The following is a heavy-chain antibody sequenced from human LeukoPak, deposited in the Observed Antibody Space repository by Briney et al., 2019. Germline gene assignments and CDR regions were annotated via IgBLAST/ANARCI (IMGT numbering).Heavy chain of an antibody. Sequence: GESLKISCAASGFTFSSYSMNWVRQAPGKGLEWVSSISSSSSYIYYADSVKGRFTISRDNAKNSLYLQMNSLRAEDTAVYYCAGPYYYYYYGMDVWGQGTTVTVSS. J-gene: IGHJ6*02. CDR1: GFTFSSYS. CDR3: AGPYYYYYYGMDV. V-gene: IGHV3-21*01. CDR2: ISSSSSYI.